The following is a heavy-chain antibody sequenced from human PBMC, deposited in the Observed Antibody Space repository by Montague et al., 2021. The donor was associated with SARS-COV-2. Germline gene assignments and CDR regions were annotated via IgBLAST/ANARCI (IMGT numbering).Heavy chain of an antibody. J-gene: IGHJ5*02. CDR2: IYYSGST. CDR3: ARVSRITIFGVVGWFDP. V-gene: IGHV4-59*01. D-gene: IGHD3-3*01. CDR1: GGTISRYY. Sequence: SETLSLTCTVSGGTISRYYWSWIRQPPGKGLEWIGYIYYSGSTNYNPALKSRVTISVDTSKNQFSLKLSSVTAADTAVYYCARVSRITIFGVVGWFDPWGQGTLVTVSS.